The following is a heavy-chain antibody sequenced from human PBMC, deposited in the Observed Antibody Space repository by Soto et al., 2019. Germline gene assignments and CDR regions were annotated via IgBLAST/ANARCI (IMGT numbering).Heavy chain of an antibody. CDR1: GGTFSSYA. V-gene: IGHV1-69*01. Sequence: QVPLVQSGAEVKKPGSSVKVSCKASGGTFSSYAISWVRQAPGQGLEWMGGIIPIFGTANYAQKFQGRVTITADESTSTAYMELSSLRSEDTAVYYCARGSKQWLTTPSGYYYYGMDVWGQGTTVTVSS. D-gene: IGHD6-19*01. CDR3: ARGSKQWLTTPSGYYYYGMDV. J-gene: IGHJ6*02. CDR2: IIPIFGTA.